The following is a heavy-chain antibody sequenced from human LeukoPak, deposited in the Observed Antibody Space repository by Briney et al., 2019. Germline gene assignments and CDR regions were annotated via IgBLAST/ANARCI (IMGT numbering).Heavy chain of an antibody. CDR3: ARDPYCGGDCYMSAENAFDI. CDR1: GYTFTSYG. Sequence: VASVKVSCKASGYTFTSYGISWVRQAPGQGLEWMGWINTNTGNPTYAQGFTGRFVFSLDTSVSTAYLQISSLKAEDTAVYYCARDPYCGGDCYMSAENAFDIWGQGTMVTVSS. V-gene: IGHV7-4-1*02. J-gene: IGHJ3*02. CDR2: INTNTGNP. D-gene: IGHD2-21*02.